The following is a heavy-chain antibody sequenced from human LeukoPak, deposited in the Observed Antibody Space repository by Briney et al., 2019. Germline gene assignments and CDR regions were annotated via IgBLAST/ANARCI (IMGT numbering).Heavy chain of an antibody. CDR1: GFTFSSYR. CDR2: IKQDGSEK. V-gene: IGHV3-7*01. D-gene: IGHD1-7*01. Sequence: PGGSLRLSCAASGFTFSSYRMSWVRQAPGKGLEWVSNIKQDGSEKYYVDSVKGRFTISRDNAKNSLYLQMNSLRAEDTAVYYCARDQGWNYAYWGQGTLLTVSS. J-gene: IGHJ4*02. CDR3: ARDQGWNYAY.